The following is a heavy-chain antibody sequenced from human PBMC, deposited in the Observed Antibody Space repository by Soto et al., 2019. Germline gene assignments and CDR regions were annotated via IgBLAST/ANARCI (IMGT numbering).Heavy chain of an antibody. CDR2: IYYSGST. CDR3: ARDEGGVTGTIYYGMDV. D-gene: IGHD1-7*01. Sequence: QVQLQESGPGLVKPSETLSLTCTVSGGSVSSGSYYWSWIRQPPGKGLEWIGYIYYSGSTNYNPSLKSRVTISVDTSKSQFSLKLSSVTAADTAVYYCARDEGGVTGTIYYGMDVWGQGTTVTVSS. CDR1: GGSVSSGSYY. V-gene: IGHV4-61*01. J-gene: IGHJ6*02.